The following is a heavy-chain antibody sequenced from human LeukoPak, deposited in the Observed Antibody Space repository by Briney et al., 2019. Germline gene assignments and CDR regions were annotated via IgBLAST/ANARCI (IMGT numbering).Heavy chain of an antibody. J-gene: IGHJ4*02. CDR1: GGSFSGYY. V-gene: IGHV4-34*01. Sequence: SETLSLTCAVYGGSFSGYYWSWIRQPPGKGLEWIGEINHSGSTNYNPSLKSRVTISVDTSKNQFSLKLSSVTAAGTAVYYCARGGRRASSYGSGSYPFDYWGQGTLVTVSS. D-gene: IGHD3-10*01. CDR2: INHSGST. CDR3: ARGGRRASSYGSGSYPFDY.